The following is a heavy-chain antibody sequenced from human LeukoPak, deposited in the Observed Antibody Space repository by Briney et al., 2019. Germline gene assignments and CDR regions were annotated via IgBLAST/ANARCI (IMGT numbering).Heavy chain of an antibody. CDR1: GYTFTGYG. D-gene: IGHD5-18*01. CDR2: ISAYNGNT. CDR3: ARALVGYSYGPFDY. Sequence: ASVKVSCKASGYTFTGYGISWVRQAPGQGLEWMGWISAYNGNTNYAQKLQGRVTMTTDTSTSTAYMELRSLRSDDTAVYYCARALVGYSYGPFDYWGQGTLVTVSS. V-gene: IGHV1-18*01. J-gene: IGHJ4*02.